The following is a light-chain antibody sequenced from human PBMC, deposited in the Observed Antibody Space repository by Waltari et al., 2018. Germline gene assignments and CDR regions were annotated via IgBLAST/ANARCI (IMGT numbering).Light chain of an antibody. Sequence: SYELTQPPSVSVSPGQTASITCSGDKLGDKYACWYQQKPGQSTGLVIQQDSKRPSGSPERFSGANSGNTATLTISGTQAMDEADYYCQAWDSSTAVFGGGTKLTVL. CDR1: KLGDKY. J-gene: IGLJ2*01. CDR2: QDS. CDR3: QAWDSSTAV. V-gene: IGLV3-1*01.